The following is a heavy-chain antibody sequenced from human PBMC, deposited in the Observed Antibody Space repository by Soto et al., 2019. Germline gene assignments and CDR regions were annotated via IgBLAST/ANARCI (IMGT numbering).Heavy chain of an antibody. CDR1: GDSVSSNSAA. V-gene: IGHV6-1*01. J-gene: IGHJ6*02. Sequence: SQTLSLTCAISGDSVSSNSAAWNWIRQSPSRGLEWLGRTYYRSKWYNDYAVSVKSRITINPDTSKNQFSLQLNSVTPEDTAVYYCARARLSYGSGSHAYYYYYGMDVWGQGTTVTVS. CDR2: TYYRSKWYN. D-gene: IGHD3-10*01. CDR3: ARARLSYGSGSHAYYYYYGMDV.